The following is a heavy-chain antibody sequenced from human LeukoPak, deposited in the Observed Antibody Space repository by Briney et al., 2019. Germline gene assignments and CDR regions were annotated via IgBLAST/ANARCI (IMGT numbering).Heavy chain of an antibody. CDR1: GYTFSNAW. CDR2: SKSKTDGGTI. D-gene: IGHD6-19*01. Sequence: GGSLRLSCAASGYTFSNAWMSWVRQAPGKGLEWVGRSKSKTDGGTIDYAAPVKGRFTISRDDSKNTLYLQMNSLKTEDTAVYYCTTETRIAVAGYYYYYYMDVWGKGTTVTVSS. V-gene: IGHV3-15*01. CDR3: TTETRIAVAGYYYYYYMDV. J-gene: IGHJ6*03.